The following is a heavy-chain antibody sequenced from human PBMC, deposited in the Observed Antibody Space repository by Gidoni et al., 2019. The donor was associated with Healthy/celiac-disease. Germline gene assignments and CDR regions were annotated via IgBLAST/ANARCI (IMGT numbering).Heavy chain of an antibody. CDR3: ARDTFPGRSSGWRPGYNWFDP. CDR2: IKQDGSEK. D-gene: IGHD6-19*01. Sequence: EVQLVESGGGVVQPGGSLRPSCAASGLTCSSSGMSWGRQAPGKGLGWVANIKQDGSEKSYVASVKGRFTISRDNAKNSLYLQMNSLRAEDTAVYYCARDTFPGRSSGWRPGYNWFDPWGQGTLVTVSS. V-gene: IGHV3-7*03. J-gene: IGHJ5*02. CDR1: GLTCSSSG.